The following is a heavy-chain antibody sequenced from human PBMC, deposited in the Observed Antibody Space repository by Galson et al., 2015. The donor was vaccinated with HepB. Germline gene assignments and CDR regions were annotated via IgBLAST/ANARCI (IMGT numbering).Heavy chain of an antibody. D-gene: IGHD1-26*01. CDR1: GFTFSNAW. J-gene: IGHJ4*02. V-gene: IGHV3-23*01. Sequence: SLRLSCAASGFTFSNAWMNWVRQAPGKGLEWVSSLSNSGDTTYYRDSVKGRFTISRDNSRNTVFLQMNSLRAEDTAVYYCAKGSGSWGFDYWGQGTLVTVSS. CDR3: AKGSGSWGFDY. CDR2: LSNSGDTT.